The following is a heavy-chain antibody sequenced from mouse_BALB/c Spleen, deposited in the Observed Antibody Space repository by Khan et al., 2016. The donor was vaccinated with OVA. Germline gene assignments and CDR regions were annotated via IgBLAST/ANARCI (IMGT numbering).Heavy chain of an antibody. CDR1: GFSLSRYN. CDR2: IWGGGGT. D-gene: IGHD2-14*01. CDR3: ARAYYRYDGYYAMDY. Sequence: VQLQESGPGLVAPSQSLSITCTVSGFSLSRYNIHWVRQPPGKGLEWLGMIWGGGGTDYNSTLKSRLNISKDNSKSQVFLKMNSLQTDVTAMYYCARAYYRYDGYYAMDYWGQGTSVTVSS. V-gene: IGHV2-6-4*01. J-gene: IGHJ4*01.